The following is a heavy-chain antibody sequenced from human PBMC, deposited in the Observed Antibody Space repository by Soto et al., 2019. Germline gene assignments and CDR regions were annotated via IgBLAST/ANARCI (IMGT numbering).Heavy chain of an antibody. Sequence: QVQLVQSGAEVKKPGASVKVSCKVSGSRVTSQTMHWVRQAPGQRPEWMGWIIAGNGNTKYSQSFQGRLSITRDTSASTVYMDLTNLRSEDTAVYYCARLRFCGGDTCYPLDIWGQGTSVIVSS. D-gene: IGHD2-21*01. CDR1: GSRVTSQT. J-gene: IGHJ3*02. CDR2: IIAGNGNT. V-gene: IGHV1-3*01. CDR3: ARLRFCGGDTCYPLDI.